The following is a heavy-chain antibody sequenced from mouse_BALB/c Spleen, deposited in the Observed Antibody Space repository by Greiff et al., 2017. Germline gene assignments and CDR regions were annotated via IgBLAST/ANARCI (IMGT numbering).Heavy chain of an antibody. CDR3: ARPHSYYYGSSPKLGSYAMDY. D-gene: IGHD1-1*01. CDR1: GYTFTSYT. Sequence: VQLQQSGAELARPGASVKMSCKASGYTFTSYTMHWVKQRPGQGLEWIGYINPSSGYTNYNQKFKDKATLTADKSSSTAYMQLSSLTSEDSAVYYCARPHSYYYGSSPKLGSYAMDYRGQGTSVTVSS. CDR2: INPSSGYT. V-gene: IGHV1-4*01. J-gene: IGHJ4*01.